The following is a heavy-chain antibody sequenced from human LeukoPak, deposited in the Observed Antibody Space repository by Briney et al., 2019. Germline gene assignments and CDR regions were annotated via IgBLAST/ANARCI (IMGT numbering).Heavy chain of an antibody. CDR1: GFIFSSYW. D-gene: IGHD5-12*01. CDR2: INTDGSST. V-gene: IGHV3-74*01. Sequence: GGSLRLSCAASGFIFSSYWMHWVRHAPGKGLAWVSRINTDGSSTSYADSVKGRFTISRDNSKNTLYLQMNSLRAEDTAVYYCARGPSGYHNTGGQGTLVTVSS. CDR3: ARGPSGYHNT. J-gene: IGHJ4*02.